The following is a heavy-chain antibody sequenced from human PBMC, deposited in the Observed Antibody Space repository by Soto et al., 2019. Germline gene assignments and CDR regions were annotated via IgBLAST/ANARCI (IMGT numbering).Heavy chain of an antibody. D-gene: IGHD4-17*01. J-gene: IGHJ5*02. Sequence: TLSLTCTVSGGSISSGDYYWSWIRQPPGKGLEWLGYIYYSGSTYYNPSLKSRVTISVDTSKHQFSLKLSSVTAADTAVYYCARRLYDYGDPPGFDPWGQGTLVPVSS. CDR1: GGSISSGDYY. CDR3: ARRLYDYGDPPGFDP. CDR2: IYYSGST. V-gene: IGHV4-30-4*01.